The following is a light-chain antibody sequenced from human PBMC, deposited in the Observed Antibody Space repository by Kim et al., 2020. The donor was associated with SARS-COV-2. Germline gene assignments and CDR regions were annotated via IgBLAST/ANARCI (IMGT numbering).Light chain of an antibody. V-gene: IGKV3-20*01. CDR3: QQYVTSPRT. J-gene: IGKJ1*01. CDR2: GAS. CDR1: QSVYSSY. Sequence: EIGLTQSPGTLSLSPGERATISCRARQSVYSSYLAWYQQKPGQAPRLLIYGASSRATGIPDRFSGSGSGTDFTLTISRLEPEDFAVYYCQQYVTSPRTFGQGTKVDIK.